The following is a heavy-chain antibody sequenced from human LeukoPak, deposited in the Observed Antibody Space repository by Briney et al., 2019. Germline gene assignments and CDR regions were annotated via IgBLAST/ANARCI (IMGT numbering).Heavy chain of an antibody. CDR3: AKEVTYCSGGTCYRYFDY. CDR1: GFTFSSYG. V-gene: IGHV3-30*02. CDR2: IRYDGSNK. D-gene: IGHD2-15*01. Sequence: GGYLRLSCAASGFTFSSYGMHWVRQAPGKGLEWVAFIRYDGSNKYYADSVKGRFTISRDNSKNTLYLQMNSLRAEDTAVYYCAKEVTYCSGGTCYRYFDYWGQGTLVTVSS. J-gene: IGHJ4*02.